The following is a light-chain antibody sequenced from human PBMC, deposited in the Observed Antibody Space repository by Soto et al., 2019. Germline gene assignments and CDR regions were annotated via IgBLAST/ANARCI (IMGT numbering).Light chain of an antibody. J-gene: IGKJ4*01. V-gene: IGKV3-20*01. CDR1: QSVSSTY. CDR3: QHYGSLVLT. Sequence: EIVLTQSPGTLSLSPGERATLSCRASQSVSSTYLAWYQQKPGQAPRLLIYGASSRATGIPDRFNGSGSGTDFTLTISRLEPEDFAVYYCQHYGSLVLTFGGGTKVEIK. CDR2: GAS.